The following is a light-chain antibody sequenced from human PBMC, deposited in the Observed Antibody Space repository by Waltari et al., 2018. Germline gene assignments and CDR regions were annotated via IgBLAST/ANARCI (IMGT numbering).Light chain of an antibody. CDR1: KLGNKY. Sequence: SFELTQPPSVSVSPGQTASITCPGDKLGNKYACWYQQKPGQSPVLVIYQDTRRPSGIPDRFSGSNFGNTATLTISGTQAMDEADYYCQAWDSSTVIFGGGTKLTVL. J-gene: IGLJ2*01. CDR3: QAWDSSTVI. CDR2: QDT. V-gene: IGLV3-1*01.